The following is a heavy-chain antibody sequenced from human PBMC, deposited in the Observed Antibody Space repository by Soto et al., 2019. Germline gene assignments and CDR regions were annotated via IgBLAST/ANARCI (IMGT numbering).Heavy chain of an antibody. CDR2: ISGSGGST. CDR1: GSTFSSYA. Sequence: GGSLRLSCAASGSTFSSYAMSWVRQAPGKGLEWVSAISGSGGSTYYADSVKGRFTISRDNSKNTLYLQMNSLRAEDTAVYYCAKSPITMIVVVTINFDYWGQGTLVTVSS. D-gene: IGHD3-22*01. CDR3: AKSPITMIVVVTINFDY. V-gene: IGHV3-23*01. J-gene: IGHJ4*02.